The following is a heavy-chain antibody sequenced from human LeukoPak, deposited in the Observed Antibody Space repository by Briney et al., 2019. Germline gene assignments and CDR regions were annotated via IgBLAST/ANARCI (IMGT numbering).Heavy chain of an antibody. CDR1: GGSFSGYY. D-gene: IGHD3-3*01. V-gene: IGHV4-34*01. Sequence: SETLSLTCAVYGGSFSGYYWSWIRQPPGKGLEWIGEINHSGSTNYNPSLKSRVTTSVDTSKNQFSLKLSSVTAADTAVYYCARTYYDFWSGYPRWFDPWGQGTLVTVSS. CDR2: INHSGST. J-gene: IGHJ5*02. CDR3: ARTYYDFWSGYPRWFDP.